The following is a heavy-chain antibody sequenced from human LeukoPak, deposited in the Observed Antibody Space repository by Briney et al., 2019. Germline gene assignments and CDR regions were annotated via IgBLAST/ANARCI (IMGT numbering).Heavy chain of an antibody. J-gene: IGHJ4*02. D-gene: IGHD3-10*01. Sequence: SETLSLTCSVSGGSIISSSYYWGWIRQPPGKGLEWIATINYSGTTHYKPSLKSRVTISADTSNNQFSLKMDSVTAADTAVYYCARPLYYYGSGSYYNWGQGTLVTVSS. V-gene: IGHV4-39*07. CDR3: ARPLYYYGSGSYYN. CDR1: GGSIISSSYY. CDR2: INYSGTT.